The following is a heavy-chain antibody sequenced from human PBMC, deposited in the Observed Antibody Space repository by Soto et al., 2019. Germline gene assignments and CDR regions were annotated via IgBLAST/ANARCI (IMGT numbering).Heavy chain of an antibody. CDR2: IKYDGSEA. D-gene: IGHD6-19*01. V-gene: IGHV3-7*01. Sequence: GGSLRLSCAASGFTFSTYLMSWVRQAPGKGLEWVANIKYDGSEAYYVDSVKGRFTISRDNAKNSLYLQMNSLRGEDTAVYYCARYSSAWGLWGQGTLVTVSS. J-gene: IGHJ4*02. CDR3: ARYSSAWGL. CDR1: GFTFSTYL.